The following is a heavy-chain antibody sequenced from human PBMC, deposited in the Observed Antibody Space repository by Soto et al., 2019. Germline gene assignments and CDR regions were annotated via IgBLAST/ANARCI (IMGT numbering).Heavy chain of an antibody. D-gene: IGHD1-1*01. CDR1: GFTFSSYW. CDR3: ARGGRGNGLTPGTLDY. J-gene: IGHJ4*02. CDR2: INSDGSST. Sequence: GGSLRLSCAVSGFTFSSYWMHWVRQAPGKGLVWVSHINSDGSSTSYADSVKGRFTISRDTAKNTMYLQINSLRAEDTAVYYCARGGRGNGLTPGTLDYWGQGTLVTVSS. V-gene: IGHV3-74*01.